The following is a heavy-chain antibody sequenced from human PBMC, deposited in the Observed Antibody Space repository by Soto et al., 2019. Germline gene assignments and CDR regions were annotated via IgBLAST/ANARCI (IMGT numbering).Heavy chain of an antibody. CDR1: GFTFDDYG. J-gene: IGHJ5*02. CDR2: ISWNSGSI. D-gene: IGHD1-1*01. V-gene: IGHV3-9*01. CDR3: AKFSTTHTFGPLDP. Sequence: VQLVESGGGLVQPGRSVRLSCAASGFTFDDYGMHWVRQAPGKGLEWVSGISWNSGSIGYADSVKGRFIISRDNAKNSLYLQMNNLRPEDTAFYFCAKFSTTHTFGPLDPWGQGTLVTVSS.